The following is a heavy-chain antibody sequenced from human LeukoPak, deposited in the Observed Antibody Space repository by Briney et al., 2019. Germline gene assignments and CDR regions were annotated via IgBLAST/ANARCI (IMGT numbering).Heavy chain of an antibody. D-gene: IGHD6-13*01. CDR3: ARALRPSIAAAGDY. CDR2: INSDGSGT. CDR1: GFTFSTYW. V-gene: IGHV3-74*03. J-gene: IGHJ4*02. Sequence: GGFLRLSCAASGFTFSTYWMHWVRQAPGKGLVWVSRINSDGSGTTYADSVKGRFTISRDNAKNTLYLQMNSLRAEDTAVYYCARALRPSIAAAGDYWGQGTLVTVSS.